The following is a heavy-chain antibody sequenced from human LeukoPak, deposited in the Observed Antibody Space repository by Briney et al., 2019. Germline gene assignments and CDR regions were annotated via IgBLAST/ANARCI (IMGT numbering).Heavy chain of an antibody. D-gene: IGHD3-9*01. J-gene: IGHJ4*02. V-gene: IGHV1-2*02. Sequence: ASVKVSCRSSGYTFTDYYIHWVRRAPGQGLEGMGCVDPRSGITNCTQKFQGRVTMTRDTSINTVYVDLSGLTFDDTAVYYCATDNYGMLDYWGQGTLVTVSS. CDR2: VDPRSGIT. CDR3: ATDNYGMLDY. CDR1: GYTFTDYY.